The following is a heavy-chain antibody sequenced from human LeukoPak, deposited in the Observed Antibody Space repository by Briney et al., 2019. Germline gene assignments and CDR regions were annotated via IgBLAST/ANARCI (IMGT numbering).Heavy chain of an antibody. D-gene: IGHD4-17*01. Sequence: SETLSLTCTVSGGSIRSGDYYWNWIRQPPGKDLEWIGYIFYSGSAYYNPSLKSRVTISVDTSKNQFSLKLTSVTAADTAVYYCARIDYADYVLGGMDVWGTGTTVTVSS. CDR1: GGSIRSGDYY. CDR3: ARIDYADYVLGGMDV. V-gene: IGHV4-30-4*01. CDR2: IFYSGSA. J-gene: IGHJ6*04.